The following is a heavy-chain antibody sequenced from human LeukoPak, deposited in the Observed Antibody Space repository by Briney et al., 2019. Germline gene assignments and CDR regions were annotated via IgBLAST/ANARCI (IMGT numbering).Heavy chain of an antibody. J-gene: IGHJ6*04. CDR3: AELGITMIGGV. V-gene: IGHV3-48*03. CDR2: ISSSGSTI. CDR1: GFTFSSYE. Sequence: GRPLRLSCAASGFTFSSYEMNWVRQAPGKGLEWVSYISSSGSTIYYADSVKGRFTISRDNAKNSLYLQMTSLRAEDTAVYYCAELGITMIGGVWGKGTTVTISS. D-gene: IGHD3-10*02.